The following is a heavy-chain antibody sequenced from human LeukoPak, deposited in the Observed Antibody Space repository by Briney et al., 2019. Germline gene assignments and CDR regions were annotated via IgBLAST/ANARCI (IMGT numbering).Heavy chain of an antibody. CDR3: ARDPNYAS. V-gene: IGHV4-59*12. Sequence: PSETLSLTCSVSGGSIRSYYWSWIRQPPGEGLEWLGYTFHTGRTSYNPSFKSRVTISLDTSKNQVSLKVTSVTAADTAVYYCARDPNYASWGQGTLVTVSS. J-gene: IGHJ4*02. CDR2: TFHTGRT. CDR1: GGSIRSYY.